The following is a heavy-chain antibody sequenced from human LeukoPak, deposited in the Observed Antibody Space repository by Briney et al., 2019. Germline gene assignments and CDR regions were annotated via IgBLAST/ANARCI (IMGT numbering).Heavy chain of an antibody. J-gene: IGHJ6*03. V-gene: IGHV1-69*05. CDR1: GGTFSSYA. Sequence: ASVKVSCTASGGTFSSYAISWVRQAPGQGLEWMGRIIPIFGTANYAQKFQGRVTITTDESTSTAYMDLSRLRSEDTAVYYCARAPRGRSWSGYYTYYYYYMDVWGKGTTVTVSS. CDR3: ARAPRGRSWSGYYTYYYYYMDV. D-gene: IGHD3-3*01. CDR2: IIPIFGTA.